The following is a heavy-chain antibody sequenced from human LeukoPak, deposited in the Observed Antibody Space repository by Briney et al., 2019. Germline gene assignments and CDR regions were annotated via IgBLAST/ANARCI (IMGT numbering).Heavy chain of an antibody. CDR1: GGSISSYY. CDR2: TYYSGST. V-gene: IGHV4-59*01. D-gene: IGHD2-15*01. Sequence: SETLSLTCTVSGGSISSYYWSWIRQPPGKGLEWIGYTYYSGSTNYNPSLKSRVTISVDTSKNQFSLKLSSVTAADTAVYYCARGGYCSGGSCLYYYYGMDVWGQGTTVTVSS. J-gene: IGHJ6*02. CDR3: ARGGYCSGGSCLYYYYGMDV.